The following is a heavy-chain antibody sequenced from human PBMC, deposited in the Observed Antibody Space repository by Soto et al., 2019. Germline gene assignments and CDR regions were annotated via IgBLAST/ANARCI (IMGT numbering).Heavy chain of an antibody. D-gene: IGHD2-15*01. CDR2: IRSKANSDAT. J-gene: IGHJ3*02. Sequence: EVQLVESGGGLVQPGGSLKLSCVASGFTFSGSAMHWVRQASGKGLEWVGRIRSKANSDATAYGASVKGRFTISREXSXXTAYLQMNSLKTEDTAVYYCVRYCSGGSCPDAFDIWGQGTMVTVSS. V-gene: IGHV3-73*02. CDR1: GFTFSGSA. CDR3: VRYCSGGSCPDAFDI.